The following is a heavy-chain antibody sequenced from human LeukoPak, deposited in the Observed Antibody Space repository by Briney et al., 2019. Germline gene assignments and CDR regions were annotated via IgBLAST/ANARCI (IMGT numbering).Heavy chain of an antibody. V-gene: IGHV4-4*07. CDR2: IYTSGST. Sequence: SETLSLTCTVSGGSISSYYWSWIRQPAGKGLEWSGRIYTSGSTNYNPSLKSRVTMSVDTSKNQFSLKLSSVTAADTAVSYCARDGSSSSHFDYWGQGTLVTVSS. CDR1: GGSISSYY. J-gene: IGHJ4*02. CDR3: ARDGSSSSHFDY. D-gene: IGHD6-6*01.